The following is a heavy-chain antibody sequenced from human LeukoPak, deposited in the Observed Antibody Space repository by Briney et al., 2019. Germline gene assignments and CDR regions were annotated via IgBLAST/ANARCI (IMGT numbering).Heavy chain of an antibody. J-gene: IGHJ4*02. Sequence: TGRSLRLSCAASGFTFSSYAMTWVRQAPGKGLEWVSAISGSGSNTYYADSVKGRFTIPRDNSKSTLYLLINSLRADDTAVYYCARGNGDYAIHPDYWGQGTLVTVSS. V-gene: IGHV3-23*01. CDR3: ARGNGDYAIHPDY. CDR1: GFTFSSYA. D-gene: IGHD4-17*01. CDR2: ISGSGSNT.